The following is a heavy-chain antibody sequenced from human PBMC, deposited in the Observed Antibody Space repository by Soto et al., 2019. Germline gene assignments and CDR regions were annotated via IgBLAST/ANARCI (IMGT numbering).Heavy chain of an antibody. CDR2: INPSGST. V-gene: IGHV4-34*01. CDR3: ARGRITMLH. D-gene: IGHD3-10*02. J-gene: IGHJ4*02. Sequence: SETLSLTCTVYDGSSSGYCWSWVRQPPGKGLEWIGEINPSGSTNYNPSIKSRVTISVDTSNNQFSLNVNSVTAADTAVYYCARGRITMLHWGQGTLVTVS. CDR1: DGSSSGYC.